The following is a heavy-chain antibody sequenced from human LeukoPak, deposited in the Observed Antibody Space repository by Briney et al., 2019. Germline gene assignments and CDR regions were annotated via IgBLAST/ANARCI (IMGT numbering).Heavy chain of an antibody. CDR2: ISSSNSYI. V-gene: IGHV3-21*01. D-gene: IGHD3-22*01. Sequence: GGSLRLSCAASGFTFSDYAMSWVRQAPGKGLEWVSSISSSNSYIYYADSVKGRFTISKDDAKSSLSLHMNSLRAEDTAVYYCAKGRSNYYDSSGYRVWGQGTLVTVSS. CDR1: GFTFSDYA. J-gene: IGHJ4*02. CDR3: AKGRSNYYDSSGYRV.